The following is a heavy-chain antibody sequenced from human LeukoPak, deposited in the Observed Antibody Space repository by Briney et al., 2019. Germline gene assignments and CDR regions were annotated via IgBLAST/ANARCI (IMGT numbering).Heavy chain of an antibody. CDR3: ASPKAHSGSYQLPFDY. V-gene: IGHV1-69*13. CDR2: IIPIFSTA. J-gene: IGHJ4*02. CDR1: GGTFSSYA. Sequence: ASVKVSCKASGGTFSSYAISWVRQAPGQGLEWMGGIIPIFSTANYAQKFQGRVTITADESTSTAYMELSSLRSEDTAVYYCASPKAHSGSYQLPFDYWGQGTLVTVSS. D-gene: IGHD1-26*01.